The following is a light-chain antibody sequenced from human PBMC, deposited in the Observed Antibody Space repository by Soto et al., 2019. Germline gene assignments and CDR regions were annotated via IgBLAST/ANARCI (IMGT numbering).Light chain of an antibody. CDR2: DAS. CDR1: QSVSGS. J-gene: IGKJ4*01. V-gene: IGKV3-11*01. Sequence: EIVLTQSPAILSLSPGEKATLSCRASQSVSGSLGWYQQKPGQAPRLIIYDASVRATGIPARFSGSGSGTDFTLTISRLEPEDFAEYYCQQYGTSPLTFGGGTKVDIK. CDR3: QQYGTSPLT.